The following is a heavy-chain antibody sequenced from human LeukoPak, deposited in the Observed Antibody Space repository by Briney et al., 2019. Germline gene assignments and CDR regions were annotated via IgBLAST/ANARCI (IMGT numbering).Heavy chain of an antibody. CDR2: IIPIFGTA. Sequence: SVKVSCKASGGTFSSYAISWVRQAPGQGLEWMGGIIPIFGTANYAQKFQGRVTITADESTSTAYMELSSLRSEDTAVYYCATRGYSYGYSYYYYGMDVWGQGTTVTVSS. J-gene: IGHJ6*02. CDR3: ATRGYSYGYSYYYYGMDV. CDR1: GGTFSSYA. V-gene: IGHV1-69*13. D-gene: IGHD5-18*01.